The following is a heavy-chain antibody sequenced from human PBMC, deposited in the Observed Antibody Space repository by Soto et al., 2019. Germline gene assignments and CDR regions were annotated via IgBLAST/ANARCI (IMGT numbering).Heavy chain of an antibody. V-gene: IGHV1-18*01. D-gene: IGHD6-25*01. CDR2: ISAYNGNT. Sequence: ASVKVPCKASGYTFPSCGISWVRQAPGQGLEWMGWISAYNGNTNYAQKVQGRVTMTTDTSTNTAYMELRSLRSDDTAVYYCARDWKSAIAAGLDYWGQGTLVTVSS. CDR1: GYTFPSCG. J-gene: IGHJ4*02. CDR3: ARDWKSAIAAGLDY.